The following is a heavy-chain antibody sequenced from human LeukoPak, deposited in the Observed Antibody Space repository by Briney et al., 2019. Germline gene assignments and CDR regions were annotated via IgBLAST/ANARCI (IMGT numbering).Heavy chain of an antibody. CDR2: ISYDGSNK. CDR3: AREGWLLGGLDY. Sequence: GGSLRLSCAASGFTFSSYAMSWVRQAPGKGLEWVAVISYDGSNKYYADSVKGRFTISRDNSKNTLYLQMNSLRAEDTAVYYCAREGWLLGGLDYWGEGPLATVPS. CDR1: GFTFSSYA. D-gene: IGHD5-12*01. J-gene: IGHJ4*02. V-gene: IGHV3-30-3*01.